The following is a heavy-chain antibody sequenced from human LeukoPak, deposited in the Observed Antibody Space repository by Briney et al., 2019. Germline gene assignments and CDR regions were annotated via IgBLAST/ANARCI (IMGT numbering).Heavy chain of an antibody. V-gene: IGHV1-69*04. CDR1: GGTFSSYA. CDR2: IIPILGIA. CDR3: ARGAPLRFLEWLSPDY. D-gene: IGHD3-3*01. J-gene: IGHJ4*02. Sequence: SVKVSCKASGGTFSSYAISWVRQAPGQGLEWIGRIIPILGIANYAQKFQGRVTITADKSTSTAYMELSSLRSKDTAVYYCARGAPLRFLEWLSPDYWGQGALVTVSS.